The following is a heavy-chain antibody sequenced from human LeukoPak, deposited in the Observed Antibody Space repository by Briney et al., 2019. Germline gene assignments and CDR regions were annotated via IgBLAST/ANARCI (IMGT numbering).Heavy chain of an antibody. J-gene: IGHJ5*02. Sequence: GGSLRLSCAASGFTFSSYGMHWVRQAPGKGLELVAVIWYDGSNKYYADSVKGRFTISRDNSKNTLYLQMNSLRAEDTAVYYCARDVYYYDSSGYLNWFDPWGQGTLVTVSS. D-gene: IGHD3-22*01. V-gene: IGHV3-33*01. CDR2: IWYDGSNK. CDR3: ARDVYYYDSSGYLNWFDP. CDR1: GFTFSSYG.